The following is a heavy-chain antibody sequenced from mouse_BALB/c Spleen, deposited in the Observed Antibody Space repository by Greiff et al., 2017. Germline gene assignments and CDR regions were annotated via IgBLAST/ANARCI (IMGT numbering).Heavy chain of an antibody. J-gene: IGHJ1*01. V-gene: IGHV2-2*02. CDR1: GFSLTSYG. CDR3: ARTVTYWYFDV. Sequence: QVQLKESGPGLVQPSQSLSITCTVSGFSLTSYGVHWVRQSPGKGLEWLGVIWSGGSTDYNAAFISRLSISKDNSKSQVFFRMNSLQANDTAIYYSARTVTYWYFDVWGAGTTVTVSS. D-gene: IGHD2-13*01. CDR2: IWSGGST.